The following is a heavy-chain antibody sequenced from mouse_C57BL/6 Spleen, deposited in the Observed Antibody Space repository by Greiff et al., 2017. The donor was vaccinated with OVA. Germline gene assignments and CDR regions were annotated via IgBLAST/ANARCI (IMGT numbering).Heavy chain of an antibody. CDR2: INPSNGGT. J-gene: IGHJ4*01. V-gene: IGHV1-53*01. CDR3: AREEADYSNYGYGYYAMDY. Sequence: QVQLQQSGTELVKPGASVKLSCKASGYTFTSYWMHWVKQRPGQGLEWIGNINPSNGGTNYNEKFKSKATLTVDKSSSTAYMQLSSLTSEDSAVYYCAREEADYSNYGYGYYAMDYWGQGTSVTVSS. D-gene: IGHD2-5*01. CDR1: GYTFTSYW.